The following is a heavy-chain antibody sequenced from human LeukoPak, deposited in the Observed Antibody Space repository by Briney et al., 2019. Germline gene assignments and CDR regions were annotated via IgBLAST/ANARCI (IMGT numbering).Heavy chain of an antibody. CDR3: ARRLNSDYYFDY. CDR1: GYTFTSYG. V-gene: IGHV1-18*01. D-gene: IGHD4-23*01. CDR2: ITVYNGNT. Sequence: ASVKVSFKASGYTFTSYGFSWVRQAPGQGLEWMGWITVYNGNTNFAQKLQGRVTMTTDTSTSTAYMELRSLRSDDTAVYYCARRLNSDYYFDYWGQGTLVTVSS. J-gene: IGHJ4*02.